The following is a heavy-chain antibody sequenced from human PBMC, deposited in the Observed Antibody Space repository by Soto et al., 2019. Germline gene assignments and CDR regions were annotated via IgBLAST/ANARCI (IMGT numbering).Heavy chain of an antibody. CDR3: ARANSGTWYKLEYKWFDP. Sequence: SETLSLTCTVSGASINDYYLSWIRQTPGKGLEWVGFMYYSETTKYNPSLKGRVNMSLDTSKNQVSLHLKSVTAADTAVYYCARANSGTWYKLEYKWFDPWGRGTLVTVYS. J-gene: IGHJ5*02. D-gene: IGHD6-13*01. CDR2: MYYSETT. V-gene: IGHV4-59*01. CDR1: GASINDYY.